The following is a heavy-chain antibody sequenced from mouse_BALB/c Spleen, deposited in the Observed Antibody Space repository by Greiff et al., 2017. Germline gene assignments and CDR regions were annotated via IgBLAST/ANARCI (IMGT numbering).Heavy chain of an antibody. V-gene: IGHV5-6-5*01. J-gene: IGHJ2*01. CDR1: GFTFSSYA. D-gene: IGHD2-4*01. CDR2: ISSGGST. Sequence: DVMLVESGGGLVKPGGSLKLSCAASGFTFSSYAMSWVRQTPEKRLEWVASISSGGSTYYPDSVKGRFTISRDNARNNLYLQMSSLRSEDTAMYYCARGGGLRRGYYFDYWGQGTTLTVSS. CDR3: ARGGGLRRGYYFDY.